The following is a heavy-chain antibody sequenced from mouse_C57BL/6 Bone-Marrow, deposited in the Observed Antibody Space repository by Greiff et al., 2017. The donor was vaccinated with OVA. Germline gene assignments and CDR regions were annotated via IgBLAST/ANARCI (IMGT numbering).Heavy chain of an antibody. V-gene: IGHV1-26*01. Sequence: EVQLQQSGPELVKPGASVKISCKASGYTFTDYYMNWVKQSHGKSLEWIGDINPNNGGTSYNQKFKGKATLTVDKSSSTAYMELRSLTSEDSAVYYCASIYDGYLYYYAMDYWGQGTSVTVSS. CDR3: ASIYDGYLYYYAMDY. CDR1: GYTFTDYY. J-gene: IGHJ4*01. D-gene: IGHD2-3*01. CDR2: INPNNGGT.